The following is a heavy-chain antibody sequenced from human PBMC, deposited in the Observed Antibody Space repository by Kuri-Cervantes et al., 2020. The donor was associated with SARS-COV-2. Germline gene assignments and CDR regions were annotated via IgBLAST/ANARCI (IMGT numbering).Heavy chain of an antibody. Sequence: GSLRLSCTVSGGSISSYYWGWIRQPPGKGLEWIGSIYYSGSTYYNPSLKSRVTISVDTSKNQFSLKLSSVTAADTAVYYCAGFLKGVVGGKKYYFDYWGQGTLVTVSS. CDR3: AGFLKGVVGGKKYYFDY. V-gene: IGHV4-39*01. CDR2: IYYSGST. D-gene: IGHD3-16*01. CDR1: GGSISSYY. J-gene: IGHJ4*02.